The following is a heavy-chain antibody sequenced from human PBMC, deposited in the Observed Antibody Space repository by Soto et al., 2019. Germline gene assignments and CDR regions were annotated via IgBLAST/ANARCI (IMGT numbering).Heavy chain of an antibody. CDR3: AKDGGPAYCNSPGCSAEHFDY. J-gene: IGHJ4*02. Sequence: ASVKVSCTASVYTFTSCGISWVRQAPGQGLEWMGWISAYNGNTNYAQKLQGRVTMTTDTSTSTAYMELRSLRHEDTAVYYCAKDGGPAYCNSPGCSAEHFDYWGRGTLVTVSS. CDR1: VYTFTSCG. D-gene: IGHD2-2*01. V-gene: IGHV1-18*01. CDR2: ISAYNGNT.